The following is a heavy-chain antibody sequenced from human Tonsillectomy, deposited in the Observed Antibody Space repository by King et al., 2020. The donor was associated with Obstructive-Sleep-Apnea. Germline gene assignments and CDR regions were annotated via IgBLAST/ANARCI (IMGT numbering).Heavy chain of an antibody. D-gene: IGHD6-13*01. CDR2: INHSGST. V-gene: IGHV4-34*01. CDR3: ARGSGAAAVNWFDP. Sequence: VQLQQWGAGLLKPSETLSLTCAVFGGSFTDYYWSWIRQPPGKGLEWIGEINHSGSTNYNPSLKSRVTISVGTSKNQFSLQLSSVTAADTAVYYCARGSGAAAVNWFDPWGQGTLVTVSS. J-gene: IGHJ5*02. CDR1: GGSFTDYY.